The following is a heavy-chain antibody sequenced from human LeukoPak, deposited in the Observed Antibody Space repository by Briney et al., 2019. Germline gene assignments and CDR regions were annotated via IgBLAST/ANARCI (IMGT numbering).Heavy chain of an antibody. V-gene: IGHV1-18*01. CDR1: GYIFTSYV. J-gene: IGHJ6*02. CDR3: ARDSQDPDRDYYYYGMDV. Sequence: ASVKDACKPSGYIFTSYVISWGRQAPGQGLEWMGWISAYNGNTNYAQKLQGRVTMTTDTSTSTAYMELRSLRSDDTAVYYCARDSQDPDRDYYYYGMDVWGQGTTVTVSS. CDR2: ISAYNGNT.